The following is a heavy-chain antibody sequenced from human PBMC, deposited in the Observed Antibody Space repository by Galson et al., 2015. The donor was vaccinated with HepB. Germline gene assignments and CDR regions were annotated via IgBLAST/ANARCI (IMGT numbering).Heavy chain of an antibody. CDR1: GFTFSRNA. Sequence: SLRLSCAASGFTFSRNAMHSVRQAPGTGLEYVSALSSNGGNTYYADSVKGRFTISRDNSKNTLYLEVSSLKPEDTAVYYCVKGGEYTYGSHFDYWGQGTLVTVSS. CDR2: LSSNGGNT. CDR3: VKGGEYTYGSHFDY. V-gene: IGHV3-64D*06. J-gene: IGHJ4*02. D-gene: IGHD5-18*01.